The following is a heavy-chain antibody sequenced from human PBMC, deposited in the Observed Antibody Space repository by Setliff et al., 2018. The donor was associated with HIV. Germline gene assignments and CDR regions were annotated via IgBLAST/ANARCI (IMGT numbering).Heavy chain of an antibody. CDR3: AREVDGYTFAYDY. V-gene: IGHV1-8*02. CDR2: MNPNSGNT. Sequence: ASVQVSCKASGYTFTSYDIHWVRQATGQGLEWMGWMNPNSGNTGYAQRFQGRVTMTRDPSISTAYMELTRLKSDDTAVYFCAREVDGYTFAYDYWGQGTLVTVSS. CDR1: GYTFTSYD. D-gene: IGHD5-18*01. J-gene: IGHJ4*02.